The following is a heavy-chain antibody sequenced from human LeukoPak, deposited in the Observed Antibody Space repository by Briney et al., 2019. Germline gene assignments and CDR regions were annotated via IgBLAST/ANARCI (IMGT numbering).Heavy chain of an antibody. CDR2: ICRSGDIP. CDR1: GAAFSKYA. V-gene: IGHV3-23*01. Sequence: GGSLRVSCAASGAAFSKYAMKWVRQAAGAGLGYVSGICRSGDIPNFAEPGKGRFTISRDNVKNTLYLQMNSLRAEDTALYYCATEGFYFWGPGTQVTVSS. CDR3: ATEGFYF. J-gene: IGHJ4*02.